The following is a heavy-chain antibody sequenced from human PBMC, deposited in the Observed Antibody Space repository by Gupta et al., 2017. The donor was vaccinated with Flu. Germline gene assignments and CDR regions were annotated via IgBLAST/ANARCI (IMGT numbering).Heavy chain of an antibody. D-gene: IGHD4-17*01. Sequence: EVQLVESGGGLVQPGGSLRLSCGASGFPLVNYWMSWVRQAPGKGPELVANINRDGSVINYMDFVRGRFTISRDNAKNAVYFQMNSLRVDDTAVYYCARDVGSGDYDSWGQGTLVTVSS. J-gene: IGHJ5*01. V-gene: IGHV3-7*01. CDR2: INRDGSVI. CDR1: GFPLVNYW. CDR3: ARDVGSGDYDS.